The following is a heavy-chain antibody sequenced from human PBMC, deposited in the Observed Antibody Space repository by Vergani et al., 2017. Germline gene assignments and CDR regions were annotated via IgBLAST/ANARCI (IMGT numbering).Heavy chain of an antibody. CDR3: ARDQDDYDILAGYRDWYFDL. V-gene: IGHV4-61*02. Sequence: QVQLQESGPGLVKPSQTLSLTCTVSGGSISSGGYYWSWIRQPAGKGLGWIGRIYTGGSTTYNPSLKSRISISIDTSKNQFSLKLSSVTAADTAIYYCARDQDDYDILAGYRDWYFDLWGRGTLVTVSS. CDR2: IYTGGST. D-gene: IGHD3-9*01. CDR1: GGSISSGGYY. J-gene: IGHJ2*01.